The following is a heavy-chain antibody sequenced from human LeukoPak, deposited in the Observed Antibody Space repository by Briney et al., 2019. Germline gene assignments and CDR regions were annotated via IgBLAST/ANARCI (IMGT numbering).Heavy chain of an antibody. J-gene: IGHJ3*02. CDR2: IYYSGST. CDR3: ASSLGRGAAAFDI. D-gene: IGHD4/OR15-4a*01. CDR1: GGSFSGYY. V-gene: IGHV4-59*01. Sequence: SETLSLTCAVYGGSFSGYYWSWIRQPPGKGLEWIGYIYYSGSTNYNPSLKSRVTISVDTSKNQFSLKLSSVTAADTAVYYCASSLGRGAAAFDIWGQGTMVTVSS.